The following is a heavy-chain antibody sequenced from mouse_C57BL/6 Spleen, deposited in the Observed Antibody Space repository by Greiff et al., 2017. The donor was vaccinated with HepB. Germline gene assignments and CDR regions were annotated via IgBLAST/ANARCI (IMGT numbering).Heavy chain of an antibody. V-gene: IGHV1-82*01. CDR3: ARSSYYYGSSPYWYFDV. J-gene: IGHJ1*03. CDR2: IYPGDGDT. Sequence: QVQLKQSGPELVKPGASVKISCKASGYAFSSSWMNWVKQRPGKGLEWIGRIYPGDGDTNYNGKFKGKATLTADKSSSTAYMQLSSLTSEDSAVYFCARSSYYYGSSPYWYFDVWGTRTTVTVSS. CDR1: GYAFSSSW. D-gene: IGHD1-1*01.